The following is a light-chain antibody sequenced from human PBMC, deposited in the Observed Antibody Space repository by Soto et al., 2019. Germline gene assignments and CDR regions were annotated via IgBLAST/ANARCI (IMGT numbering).Light chain of an antibody. Sequence: QSVLTQPASVSGSPGQSITISCTGTSRDVGSYNLVSWYQHHPGKAPKFIIYEDNKRPSGVSNRFSGSKSGNTASLTISGLQAEDEADYYCCAYVRSNALLFGGGTKVTVL. CDR3: CAYVRSNALL. CDR1: SRDVGSYNL. V-gene: IGLV2-23*01. J-gene: IGLJ2*01. CDR2: EDN.